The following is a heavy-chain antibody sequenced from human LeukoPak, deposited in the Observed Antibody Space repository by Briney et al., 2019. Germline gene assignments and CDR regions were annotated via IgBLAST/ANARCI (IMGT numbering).Heavy chain of an antibody. V-gene: IGHV4-59*01. J-gene: IGHJ4*02. Sequence: SETLPLTCTVSGGSISSYYWSWIRQPPGKGLEWIGYIYYSGSTNYNPSLKSRVTISVDTSKNQFSLKLSSVTAADTAVYYCARGRYFDWSRYFDYWGQGTLVTVSS. CDR2: IYYSGST. D-gene: IGHD3-9*01. CDR3: ARGRYFDWSRYFDY. CDR1: GGSISSYY.